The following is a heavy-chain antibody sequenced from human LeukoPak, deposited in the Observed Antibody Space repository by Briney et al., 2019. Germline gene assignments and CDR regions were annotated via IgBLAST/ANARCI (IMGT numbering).Heavy chain of an antibody. CDR2: ISAYNGNT. CDR1: GYTFTSYG. Sequence: ASVKVSCKASGYTFTSYGISWVRQAPGQGLEWMGWISAYNGNTNYAQKLQGRVTMTTDTSTSTAYMELSSLRSEDTAVYYCASSLGKGYSYGYFDYWGQGTLVTVS. J-gene: IGHJ4*02. CDR3: ASSLGKGYSYGYFDY. D-gene: IGHD5-18*01. V-gene: IGHV1-18*01.